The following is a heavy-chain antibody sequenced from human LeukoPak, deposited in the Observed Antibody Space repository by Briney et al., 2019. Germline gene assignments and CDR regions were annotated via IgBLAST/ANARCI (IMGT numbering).Heavy chain of an antibody. D-gene: IGHD6-13*01. CDR1: GGTYSSYA. CDR2: IIPNFGTA. CDR3: AKLRGPIAPAPMDV. V-gene: IGHV1-69*05. J-gene: IGHJ6*04. Sequence: PVNVSCKASGGTYSSYAISGVRPAPGQGLEWMGGIIPNFGTANYAQKFQGRVTITTDDSTSTAYMELSSLRSEDTAVYYCAKLRGPIAPAPMDVWGKGTTVTVSS.